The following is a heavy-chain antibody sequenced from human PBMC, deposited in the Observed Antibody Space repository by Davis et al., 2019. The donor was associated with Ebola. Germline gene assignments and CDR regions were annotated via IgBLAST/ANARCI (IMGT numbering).Heavy chain of an antibody. CDR1: GYTFTSYA. Sequence: ASVQVSCKASGYTFTSYAMHWVRQAPGQRLEWMGWINAGNGNTKYSQKFQGRVTITRDTSASTAYMELSSLRSEDTAVYYCARESKNCGGDCYYLFDYWGQGTLVTVSS. CDR3: ARESKNCGGDCYYLFDY. D-gene: IGHD2-21*01. V-gene: IGHV1-3*01. CDR2: INAGNGNT. J-gene: IGHJ4*02.